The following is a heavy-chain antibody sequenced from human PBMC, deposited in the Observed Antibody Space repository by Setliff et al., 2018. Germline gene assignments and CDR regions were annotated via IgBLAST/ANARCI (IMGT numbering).Heavy chain of an antibody. CDR3: AKGIWQWLALGAFDY. V-gene: IGHV3-74*01. Sequence: GGSLRLSCAASGFTFSSYSMNWVRQAPGKRLMWVSRINNDGSSTTYEDSVKGRFTISRDNAKNTLYLQMNSLRAEDTAVYYCAKGIWQWLALGAFDYWGQGTLVTAPQ. D-gene: IGHD6-19*01. J-gene: IGHJ4*02. CDR2: INNDGSST. CDR1: GFTFSSYS.